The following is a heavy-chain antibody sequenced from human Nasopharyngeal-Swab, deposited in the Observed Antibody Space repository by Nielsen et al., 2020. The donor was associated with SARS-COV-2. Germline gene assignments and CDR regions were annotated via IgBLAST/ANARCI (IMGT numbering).Heavy chain of an antibody. D-gene: IGHD6-13*01. Sequence: ASVKVSCKVSGYTLTELSMHWVRQAPGKGLEWMGGFDPEDGETIYAQKFQGRVTMTEDTSTDTAYMELSSLRSEETAVYYCAIAPSIAAVAPWFDPWGQGTLVTVSS. CDR2: FDPEDGET. V-gene: IGHV1-24*01. CDR1: GYTLTELS. CDR3: AIAPSIAAVAPWFDP. J-gene: IGHJ5*02.